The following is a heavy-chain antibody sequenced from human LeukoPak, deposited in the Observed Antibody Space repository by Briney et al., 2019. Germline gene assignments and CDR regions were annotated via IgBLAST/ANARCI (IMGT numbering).Heavy chain of an antibody. D-gene: IGHD5-18*01. V-gene: IGHV3-73*01. CDR2: IRSKANNYAT. CDR3: ARPGPSVDTAMVA. J-gene: IGHJ5*02. CDR1: GFTFSGSA. Sequence: GGSPRLSCAASGFTFSGSAMHWVRQASGKGLEWVGRIRSKANNYATAFAASVKGRFTISRDDSKNTAYLQMNSLKAEDTAVYYCARPGPSVDTAMVAWGQGTLVTVSS.